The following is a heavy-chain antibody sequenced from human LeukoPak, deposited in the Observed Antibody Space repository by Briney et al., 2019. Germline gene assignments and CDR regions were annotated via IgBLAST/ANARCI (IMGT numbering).Heavy chain of an antibody. Sequence: ASETLSLTCAVYGGSFSGYYWSWIRQPPGKGLEWIGEINHSGSTNYNPSLKSRVTISVDTSKNQFSLKLSSVTAADTAVYYCASIAGGNFDYWGQGTLVTVSS. CDR2: INHSGST. CDR3: ASIAGGNFDY. CDR1: GGSFSGYY. J-gene: IGHJ4*02. V-gene: IGHV4-34*01. D-gene: IGHD6-13*01.